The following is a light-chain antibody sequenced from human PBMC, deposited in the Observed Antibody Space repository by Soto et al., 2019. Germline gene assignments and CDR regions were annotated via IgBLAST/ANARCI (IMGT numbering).Light chain of an antibody. CDR2: GVN. J-gene: IGLJ2*01. CDR3: ASYTRTTTLV. Sequence: QSVLTQPASVSGSPGQSITISCTGTISDIGGYNFISWYQHHPGKAPKLVIYGVNNRPSGISYRFSGSKSGNTASLTISGLQAEDEDDYYCASYTRTTTLVFGGGTQLTVL. V-gene: IGLV2-14*01. CDR1: ISDIGGYNF.